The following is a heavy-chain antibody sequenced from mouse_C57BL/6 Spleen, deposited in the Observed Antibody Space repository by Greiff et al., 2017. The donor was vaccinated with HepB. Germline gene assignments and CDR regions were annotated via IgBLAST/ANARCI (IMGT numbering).Heavy chain of an antibody. D-gene: IGHD2-4*01. CDR2: IYPRSGNT. CDR1: GYTFTSYG. CDR3: ARSRIYYDYDGYAMDY. Sequence: VKLMESGAELARPGASVKLSCKASGYTFTSYGISWVKQRTGQGLEWIGEIYPRSGNTYYNEKFKGKANLTADKSSSTAYMELRSLTSEDSAVYFCARSRIYYDYDGYAMDYWGQGTSVTVSS. J-gene: IGHJ4*01. V-gene: IGHV1-81*01.